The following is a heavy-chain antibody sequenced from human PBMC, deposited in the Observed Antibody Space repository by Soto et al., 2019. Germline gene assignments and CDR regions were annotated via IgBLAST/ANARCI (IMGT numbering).Heavy chain of an antibody. Sequence: SETLSLTCAVYGGSFSGYYWSWIRQPPGKGLEWIGEINHSGSTNYNPSLKSRVTISVDTSKNQFSLKLSSVTAADTAVYYCARVKGTNDGSVSYYNDYWGQGTLVTVSS. J-gene: IGHJ4*02. CDR1: GGSFSGYY. CDR2: INHSGST. CDR3: ARVKGTNDGSVSYYNDY. V-gene: IGHV4-34*01. D-gene: IGHD3-10*01.